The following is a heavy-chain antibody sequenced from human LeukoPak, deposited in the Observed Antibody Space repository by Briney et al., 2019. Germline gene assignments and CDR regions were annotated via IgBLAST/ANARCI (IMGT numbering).Heavy chain of an antibody. J-gene: IGHJ4*02. Sequence: GSLRLSCAASGFTFSDYYMSWIRQVPGKGLECVSYISGTSGSTIYHADSVKGRFTLSRDNAKNSLYLQMNSLRAEDTAVYYCARGQASDYWGQGTLVTVSS. CDR1: GFTFSDYY. V-gene: IGHV3-11*01. CDR2: ISGTSGSTI. CDR3: ARGQASDY.